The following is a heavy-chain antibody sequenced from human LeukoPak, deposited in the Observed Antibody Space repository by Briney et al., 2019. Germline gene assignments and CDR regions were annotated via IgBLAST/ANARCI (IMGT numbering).Heavy chain of an antibody. J-gene: IGHJ4*02. CDR3: ARGKSRWLQKPPLDY. Sequence: SETLSLTCAVYGGSFSGYYWSWIRQPPGKGLEWIGEINHSGSTNYNPSLKSRVTISVDTSKNQFSLKLSSVTAADTAVYCCARGKSRWLQKPPLDYWGQGTLVTVSS. D-gene: IGHD5-24*01. CDR2: INHSGST. CDR1: GGSFSGYY. V-gene: IGHV4-34*01.